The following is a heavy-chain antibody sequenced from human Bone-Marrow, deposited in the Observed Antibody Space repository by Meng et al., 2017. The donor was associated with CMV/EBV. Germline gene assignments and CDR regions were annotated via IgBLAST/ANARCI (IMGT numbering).Heavy chain of an antibody. CDR3: ARDGLDYGDYFDY. Sequence: ADSGFTFRSYAMHWVRQAPGKGMEWVAVISYDGSNKYYADSVKGRFTISRDNSKNTLYLQMNSLRAEDTAVYYCARDGLDYGDYFDYWGQGTLVTVSS. CDR2: ISYDGSNK. D-gene: IGHD4-17*01. V-gene: IGHV3-30-3*01. J-gene: IGHJ4*02. CDR1: GFTFRSYA.